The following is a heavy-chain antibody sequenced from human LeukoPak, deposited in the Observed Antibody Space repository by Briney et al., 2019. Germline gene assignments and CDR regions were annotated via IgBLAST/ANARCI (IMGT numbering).Heavy chain of an antibody. V-gene: IGHV1-2*02. CDR1: GYTFTGYY. CDR2: ISSNNGGT. D-gene: IGHD2-2*01. CDR3: ARGDLAFVPAADRYGYYL. J-gene: IGHJ4*02. Sequence: ASVKVSCKASGYTFTGYYRHWVRQAPGQGLHWMDWISSNNGGTKYAQNFQGRDTMTRATSISTAYMELTNLKSDDTAVYYCARGDLAFVPAADRYGYYLWGQGTLVTVSS.